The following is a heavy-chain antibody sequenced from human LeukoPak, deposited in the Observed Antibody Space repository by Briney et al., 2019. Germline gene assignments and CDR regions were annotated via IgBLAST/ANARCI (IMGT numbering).Heavy chain of an antibody. CDR2: INPNSGGT. Sequence: ASVKVSCKASGYTFTGYYMHWVRQAPGQGLEWMGWINPNSGGTNYAQKFQGRVTMTRDTSISTAYMELGRLRSDDTAVYYCAREAARNAAYYYDSSGWIDYWGQGTLVTVSS. J-gene: IGHJ4*02. CDR3: AREAARNAAYYYDSSGWIDY. CDR1: GYTFTGYY. D-gene: IGHD3-22*01. V-gene: IGHV1-2*02.